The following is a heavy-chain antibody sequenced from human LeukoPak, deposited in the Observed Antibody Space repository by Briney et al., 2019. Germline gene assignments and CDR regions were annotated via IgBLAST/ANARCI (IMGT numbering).Heavy chain of an antibody. D-gene: IGHD1-26*01. CDR2: ISGSGVSGAGT. Sequence: GGSLRLSCVASGFTFSSYAMSWVRQAPGKGLEWASGISGSGVSGAGTYYADSVKGRFTISRDYSKNTLYLQMNSLRAGDTAVYYCTKDRWELPKRNYMDVWGKGTTVTVSS. J-gene: IGHJ6*03. V-gene: IGHV3-23*01. CDR3: TKDRWELPKRNYMDV. CDR1: GFTFSSYA.